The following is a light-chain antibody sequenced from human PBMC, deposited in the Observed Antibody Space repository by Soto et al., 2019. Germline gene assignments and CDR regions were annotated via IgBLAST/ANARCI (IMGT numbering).Light chain of an antibody. J-gene: IGKJ4*01. V-gene: IGKV3-11*01. CDR3: QHRDSWPLT. Sequence: ILLTQSPATVSLSRGERATLSCRASQSLSTYLAWYQQEPGQAPRLLIYDASNRATGIPARFSGSGSGADATLTISSLEPEDFAVYYCQHRDSWPLTFGGGTKVDIK. CDR1: QSLSTY. CDR2: DAS.